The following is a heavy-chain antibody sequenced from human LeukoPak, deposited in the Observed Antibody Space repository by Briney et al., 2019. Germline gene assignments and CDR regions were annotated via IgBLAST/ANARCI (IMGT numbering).Heavy chain of an antibody. V-gene: IGHV3-7*01. D-gene: IGHD3-22*01. Sequence: GGSLRLSCEASGFIFSAYWMSWVRQAPGKGLEWVANLKHDGGEAYYMDSLKGRFTISRDNSKNTLYLQMNSLRAEDTAVYYCARDLTYYYDSSGRNDAFDIWGQGTMVTVSS. J-gene: IGHJ3*02. CDR3: ARDLTYYYDSSGRNDAFDI. CDR2: LKHDGGEA. CDR1: GFIFSAYW.